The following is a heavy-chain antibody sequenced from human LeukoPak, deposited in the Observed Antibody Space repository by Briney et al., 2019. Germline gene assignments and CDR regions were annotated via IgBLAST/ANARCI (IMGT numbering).Heavy chain of an antibody. CDR2: VYYSGST. V-gene: IGHV4-31*03. CDR1: GGSISSGGYY. CDR3: ARLNCSSTSCYKYYYYYYMDV. Sequence: SETLSVTCTVSGGSISSGGYYWSWIRQHPGKGLEWIGYVYYSGSTYYNPSLKSRVTISVDTSKNQFSLKLSSVTAADTAVYYCARLNCSSTSCYKYYYYYYMDVWGKGTTVTVSS. J-gene: IGHJ6*03. D-gene: IGHD2-2*02.